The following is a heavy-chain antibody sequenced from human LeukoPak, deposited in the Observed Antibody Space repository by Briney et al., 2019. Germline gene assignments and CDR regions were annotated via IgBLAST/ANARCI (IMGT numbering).Heavy chain of an antibody. Sequence: ASVKVSCKASGYTFTSYAMNWVRQAPGQGLEWMGWINPNSGGTNYAQKFQGRVTMTRDTSISTAYMELSRLRSDDTAVYYCARGGYSYGLAPPNFDYWGQGTLVTVSS. D-gene: IGHD5-18*01. CDR3: ARGGYSYGLAPPNFDY. CDR1: GYTFTSYA. J-gene: IGHJ4*02. V-gene: IGHV1-2*02. CDR2: INPNSGGT.